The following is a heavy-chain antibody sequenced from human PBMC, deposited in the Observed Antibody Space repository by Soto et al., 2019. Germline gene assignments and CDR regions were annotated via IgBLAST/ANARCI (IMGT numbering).Heavy chain of an antibody. Sequence: EVQLVESGGGLVQPGGSLRLSCAASGFTFNEYFMDWVRQTPGKGLEWVGRSESKGIGFTTEYAASVKGRFTMSRDESKNSLYLQMNSLKTEDTAVYYCARDNWGSYDYWGQGTLVTVSS. CDR1: GFTFNEYF. J-gene: IGHJ4*02. CDR3: ARDNWGSYDY. D-gene: IGHD3-16*01. CDR2: SESKGIGFTT. V-gene: IGHV3-72*01.